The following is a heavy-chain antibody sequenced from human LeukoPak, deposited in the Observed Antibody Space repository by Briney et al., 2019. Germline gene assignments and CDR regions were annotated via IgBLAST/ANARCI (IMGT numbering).Heavy chain of an antibody. CDR1: GFTFSTYA. CDR2: ISGSGGST. D-gene: IGHD6-13*01. V-gene: IGHV3-23*01. CDR3: AKQAAVREGYFDY. J-gene: IGHJ4*02. Sequence: PGGSLRLSCAASGFTFSTYAMSWVRQAPGKGLEWVSVISGSGGSTYYADSVKGRFTISRDNSKNTLYLQMNSLRAEDTAVYYCAKQAAVREGYFDYWGQGTLVTVSS.